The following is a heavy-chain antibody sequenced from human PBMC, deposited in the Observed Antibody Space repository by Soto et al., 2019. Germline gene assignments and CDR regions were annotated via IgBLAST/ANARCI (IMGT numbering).Heavy chain of an antibody. Sequence: QVQLVQSGAEVKKPGSSVKVSCKTSGGPLSRFTISWVRQAPGQGLEWMGGIIPMFETTDYAQKFQDRVMITADESTSTAYVELRSLKSEDTAVYYCVTGQGSYGRYYAFDYWGQGALVTVSS. CDR3: VTGQGSYGRYYAFDY. V-gene: IGHV1-69*01. CDR2: IIPMFETT. CDR1: GGPLSRFT. J-gene: IGHJ4*02. D-gene: IGHD3-16*01.